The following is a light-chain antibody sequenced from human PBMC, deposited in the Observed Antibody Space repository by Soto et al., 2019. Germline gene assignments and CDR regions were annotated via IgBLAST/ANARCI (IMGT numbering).Light chain of an antibody. CDR3: QQSGSSPRT. CDR2: GAS. V-gene: IGKV3-20*01. Sequence: EIVLTQSPGTLSLSPGARATLSCRASQSVSSSSLAWYQQKPGQAPRLLIYGASSRATGIPDRFSGSGSGTDFTLTISRLEPEDFAVYYCQQSGSSPRTFGQGTKVEIE. CDR1: QSVSSSS. J-gene: IGKJ1*01.